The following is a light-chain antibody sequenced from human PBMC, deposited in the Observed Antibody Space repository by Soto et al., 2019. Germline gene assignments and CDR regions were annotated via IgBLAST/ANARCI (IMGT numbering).Light chain of an antibody. J-gene: IGKJ2*01. Sequence: IQMTQSPSSLSASVGDRVTITCRASESISFYLNWYQQKPGKAPKVLIYGASSLQSGVPSRFSGSGSGTDFSLTISSLQPEDFATYYCQQSYSTPYTFGQGTKLEIK. CDR1: ESISFY. V-gene: IGKV1-39*01. CDR3: QQSYSTPYT. CDR2: GAS.